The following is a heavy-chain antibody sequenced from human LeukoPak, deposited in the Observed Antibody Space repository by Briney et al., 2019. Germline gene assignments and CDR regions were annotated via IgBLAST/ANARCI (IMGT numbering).Heavy chain of an antibody. Sequence: ASVKVSCKASGYTFTGYYMHWVRQAPGQGLEWMGWMNPNSANTGYAQKFQGRVTMTRNTSISTAYMELSSLRSEDTAVYYCARGRGRWLPDYWGQGTLVTVSS. J-gene: IGHJ4*02. CDR2: MNPNSANT. D-gene: IGHD5-24*01. CDR1: GYTFTGYY. CDR3: ARGRGRWLPDY. V-gene: IGHV1-8*02.